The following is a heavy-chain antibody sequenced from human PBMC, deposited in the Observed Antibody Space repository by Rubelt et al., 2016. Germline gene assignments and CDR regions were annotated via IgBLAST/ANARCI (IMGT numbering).Heavy chain of an antibody. CDR2: IYYSGST. Sequence: QLQLQESGPGLVKPSETLSLTCTVSGGSISSSSYYWGWIRQPPGKGLEWIGSIYYSGSTYYNPSLKGRVTRSVETSKNQFSLKLSSGTAADTAVYDCARMTTVVIYFDCWGQGTLVTVSS. V-gene: IGHV4-39*01. CDR3: ARMTTVVIYFDC. J-gene: IGHJ4*02. D-gene: IGHD4-23*01. CDR1: GGSISSSSYY.